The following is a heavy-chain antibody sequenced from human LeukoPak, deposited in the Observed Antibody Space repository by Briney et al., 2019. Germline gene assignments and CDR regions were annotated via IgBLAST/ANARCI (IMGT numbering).Heavy chain of an antibody. CDR2: IRYDGSNK. J-gene: IGHJ6*03. V-gene: IGHV3-30*02. Sequence: GGSLRLSCAASGFPFSDYVMHWVRQAPGKGLEWVAVIRYDGSNKYYADSVKGRFTISRDNSKNMLYLQMNSLGTEDTAVYYCAKDGGEYYDILTGYYPRLYYMDVWGKGTTVTISS. CDR1: GFPFSDYV. D-gene: IGHD3-9*01. CDR3: AKDGGEYYDILTGYYPRLYYMDV.